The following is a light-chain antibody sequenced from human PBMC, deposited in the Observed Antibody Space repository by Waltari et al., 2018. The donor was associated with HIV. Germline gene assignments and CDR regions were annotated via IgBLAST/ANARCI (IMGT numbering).Light chain of an antibody. V-gene: IGLV3-10*01. J-gene: IGLJ1*01. CDR2: ADT. Sequence: SYELTQPPSVSVSPGQTARITCSGDALAKKYAYWYQQKSGQAPVLVIYADTKRPSGFPDRLSGSSPWAMATLTISGAQLEDEGDYYCYSTDSSGYLFVFGTGTKVTVL. CDR1: ALAKKY. CDR3: YSTDSSGYLFV.